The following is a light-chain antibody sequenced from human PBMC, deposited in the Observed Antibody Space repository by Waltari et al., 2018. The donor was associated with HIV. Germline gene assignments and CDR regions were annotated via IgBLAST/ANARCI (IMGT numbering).Light chain of an antibody. CDR3: QTWGMGIVV. CDR1: SEHSNFA. CDR2: LNSDGSH. V-gene: IGLV4-69*01. J-gene: IGLJ3*02. Sequence: QIILTQSPSASASPGASVKLTCTLSSEHSNFAIAWLQQQPEKGPRYLMKLNSDGSHPKGDGIPDRFSGSSSGAERYLSISSLHSGDEADYYCQTWGMGIVVFGGGTKLTVL.